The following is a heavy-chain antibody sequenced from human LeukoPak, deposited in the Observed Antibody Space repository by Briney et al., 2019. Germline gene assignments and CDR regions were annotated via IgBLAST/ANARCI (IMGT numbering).Heavy chain of an antibody. CDR2: IYYSGST. V-gene: IGHV4-59*01. CDR1: GGSISSYY. J-gene: IGHJ6*02. CDR3: ASSIAAATYYYYGMDV. D-gene: IGHD6-13*01. Sequence: SETLSLTCTVSGGSISSYYWSWIRQPPGKGLEWIGYIYYSGSTNYNPSLKSRVTISVDTSKNQFSLKLSSVTAADTAVYYCASSIAAATYYYYGMDVWGQGTTVTVSS.